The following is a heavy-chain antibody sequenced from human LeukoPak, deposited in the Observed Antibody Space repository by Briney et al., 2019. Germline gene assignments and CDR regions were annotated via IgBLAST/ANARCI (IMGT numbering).Heavy chain of an antibody. Sequence: GGSLGLSCAASGFTFSGYWMSWVRQAPGKGLEWVANIKQDGSEKYYVDSVKGRFTISRDNAKTSLYLQMNSLRAEDTAVYYCAREPWGYSGSSDHWGQGTLVTVSS. CDR1: GFTFSGYW. CDR2: IKQDGSEK. D-gene: IGHD5-12*01. V-gene: IGHV3-7*03. CDR3: AREPWGYSGSSDH. J-gene: IGHJ5*02.